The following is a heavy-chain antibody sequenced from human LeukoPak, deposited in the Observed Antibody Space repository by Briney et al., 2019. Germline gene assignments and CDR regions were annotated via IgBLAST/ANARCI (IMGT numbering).Heavy chain of an antibody. CDR3: AKDLAAVPGNKYFAY. CDR2: ISGSGGST. J-gene: IGHJ4*02. CDR1: GFTFGTYD. D-gene: IGHD6-19*01. Sequence: PGGSLRLSCAASGFTFGTYDMTWVRQAPGKGLEWVSSISGSGGSTYYADSVKGRFTTSRDNSKNTLYLQMNGLRAEDTAVYYCAKDLAAVPGNKYFAYWGQGTLVTVSS. V-gene: IGHV3-23*01.